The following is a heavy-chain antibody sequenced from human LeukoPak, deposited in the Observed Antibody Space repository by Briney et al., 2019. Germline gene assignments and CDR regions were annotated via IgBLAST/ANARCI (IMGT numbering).Heavy chain of an antibody. Sequence: SETLSLTCTVSGGSISSSSYYWGWIRQPPGKGLEWIGSIYYSGSTYYNPSLKSRVTISVDTSKNQFSLKLSSVTAADTAVYYCARQNRDRYYDFLLPPDVWGKGTTVTVSS. CDR1: GGSISSSSYY. CDR2: IYYSGST. V-gene: IGHV4-39*01. J-gene: IGHJ6*04. CDR3: ARQNRDRYYDFLLPPDV. D-gene: IGHD3-3*01.